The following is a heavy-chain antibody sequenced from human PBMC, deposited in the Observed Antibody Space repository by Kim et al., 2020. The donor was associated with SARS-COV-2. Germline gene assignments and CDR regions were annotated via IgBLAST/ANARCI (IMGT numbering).Heavy chain of an antibody. CDR1: GYTFTSYA. D-gene: IGHD6-19*01. Sequence: ASVKVSCKASGYTFTSYAMHWVRQAPGQRLEWMGWINAGNGNTKYSQKFQGRVTITRDTSASTAYMELSSLRSEDTAVYYCARDSGYKQWLVRKIVTYYGMDVWGQGTTVTVSS. V-gene: IGHV1-3*01. J-gene: IGHJ6*02. CDR3: ARDSGYKQWLVRKIVTYYGMDV. CDR2: INAGNGNT.